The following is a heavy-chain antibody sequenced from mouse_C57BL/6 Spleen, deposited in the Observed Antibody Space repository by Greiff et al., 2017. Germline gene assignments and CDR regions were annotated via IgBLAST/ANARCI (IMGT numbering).Heavy chain of an antibody. V-gene: IGHV1-64*01. Sequence: VQLQQPGAELVKPGASVKLSCKASGYTFTSYWMHWVKQRPGQGLEWIGMIHPNSGSTNYNEKFKSKATLTVDKSSSTAYMQLSSLTSEDSAVYYCARYGSSPVDFDVWGTGTTVTVSS. CDR3: ARYGSSPVDFDV. J-gene: IGHJ1*03. CDR2: IHPNSGST. CDR1: GYTFTSYW. D-gene: IGHD1-1*01.